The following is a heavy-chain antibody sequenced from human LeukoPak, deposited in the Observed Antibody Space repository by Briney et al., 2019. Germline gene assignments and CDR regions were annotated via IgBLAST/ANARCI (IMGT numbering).Heavy chain of an antibody. J-gene: IGHJ5*02. CDR2: LYPGVTN. CDR1: GASISESY. CDR3: ARSDGYGGNCYTFRFDR. D-gene: IGHD2-21*02. Sequence: SETLSLTCTVSGASISESYWSWIRQPAGKGLEWIGHLYPGVTNSYNASLRSRVAMSVDTSRNEISLTLASVTGADAAVYYCARSDGYGGNCYTFRFDRWGQGTEVVVSS. V-gene: IGHV4-4*07.